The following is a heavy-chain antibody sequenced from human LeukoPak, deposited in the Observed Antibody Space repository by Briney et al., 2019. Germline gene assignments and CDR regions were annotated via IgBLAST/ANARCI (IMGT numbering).Heavy chain of an antibody. CDR3: ARLHGSFQNYYDY. D-gene: IGHD1-26*01. CDR2: MYYRGNT. Sequence: SETLSLTCTVSGGSISSSSYYWGWIRQPPGKGLEWIGHMYYRGNTFYNPSLTSRVTISVDTSKNQFSLKLSSVTAADTATYYCARLHGSFQNYYDYWGQGTLVTVSS. V-gene: IGHV4-39*07. CDR1: GGSISSSSYY. J-gene: IGHJ4*02.